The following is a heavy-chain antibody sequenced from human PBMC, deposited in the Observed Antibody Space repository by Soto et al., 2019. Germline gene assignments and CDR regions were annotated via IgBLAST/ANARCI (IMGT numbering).Heavy chain of an antibody. CDR3: ARGIATGQPDP. V-gene: IGHV1-3*01. CDR1: GYTFTRYT. Sequence: ASVKVSCKASGYTFTRYTMNWVRQAPGQRLEWMGWINPDNGNTKSSQKFQDRVIITRDTSASTAYMDLSSLRSEDPAVYYCARGIATGQPDPWGQGTLVTVSS. D-gene: IGHD2-15*01. CDR2: INPDNGNT. J-gene: IGHJ5*02.